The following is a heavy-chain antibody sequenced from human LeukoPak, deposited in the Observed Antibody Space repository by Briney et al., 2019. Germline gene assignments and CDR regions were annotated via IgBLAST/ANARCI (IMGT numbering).Heavy chain of an antibody. D-gene: IGHD2-2*02. J-gene: IGHJ6*02. V-gene: IGHV4-34*01. CDR3: ALGYCSSTSCYNEWDYYYYGMDV. CDR1: GGSFSGYY. Sequence: PSETLSLTCAVYGGSFSGYYWSWIRQPPGKGLEWIGEINHSGSTNYNPSLKSRVTISVDTSKNQFSLKLSSVTAADTAVYYCALGYCSSTSCYNEWDYYYYGMDVWGQGTTVTVSS. CDR2: INHSGST.